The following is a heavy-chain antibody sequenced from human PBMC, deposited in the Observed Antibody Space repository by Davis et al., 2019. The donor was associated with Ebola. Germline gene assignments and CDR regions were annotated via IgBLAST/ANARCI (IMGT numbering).Heavy chain of an antibody. CDR2: IYPGDSDT. Sequence: GESLKISCAASGFTFSSYAMSWVRQMPGKGLEWMGIIYPGDSDTRYSPSFQGQVTISVDKSISTAYLQWSSLKASDTAMHYCASTGLGVSTGGVYWGQGTLVTVSS. D-gene: IGHD2-8*02. V-gene: IGHV5-51*01. CDR1: GFTFSSYA. J-gene: IGHJ4*02. CDR3: ASTGLGVSTGGVY.